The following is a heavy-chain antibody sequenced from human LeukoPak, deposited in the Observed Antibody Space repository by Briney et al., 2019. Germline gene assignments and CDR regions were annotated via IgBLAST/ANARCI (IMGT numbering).Heavy chain of an antibody. D-gene: IGHD6-13*01. CDR2: INHSGST. CDR1: GGSFGGYY. Sequence: SETLSLTCAVYGGSFGGYYWSWIRQPPGKGLEWIGEINHSGSTNYNPSLKSRVTISVDTSKNQFSLKLSSVTAADTAVYYCARGGWYSSSWSRYYFDYWGQGTLVTVSS. CDR3: ARGGWYSSSWSRYYFDY. V-gene: IGHV4-34*01. J-gene: IGHJ4*02.